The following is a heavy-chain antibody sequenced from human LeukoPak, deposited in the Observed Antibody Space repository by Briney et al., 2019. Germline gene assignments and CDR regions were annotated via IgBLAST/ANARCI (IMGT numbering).Heavy chain of an antibody. CDR1: GGSISSSNW. D-gene: IGHD1-14*01. CDR3: ARGNRRPGAFDI. CDR2: IYHSGST. V-gene: IGHV4-4*02. Sequence: TSSGTLSLTCAVSGGSISSSNWWSWVRQPPGKGLEWIGEIYHSGSTNYNPSLKSRVTISVDTSKNQFSLKLSSVTAADTAVYYCARGNRRPGAFDIWGQGTMVTVSS. J-gene: IGHJ3*02.